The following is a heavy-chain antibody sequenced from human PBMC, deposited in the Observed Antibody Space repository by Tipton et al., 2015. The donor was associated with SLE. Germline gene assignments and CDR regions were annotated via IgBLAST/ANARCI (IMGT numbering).Heavy chain of an antibody. V-gene: IGHV4-38-2*02. D-gene: IGHD3-22*01. CDR2: IYHGGST. CDR1: GYSISSGYY. J-gene: IGHJ4*02. CDR3: ARGGIYHDDSGNFDY. Sequence: TLSLTCTVSGYSISSGYYWGWIRQPPGKGLAYIGSIYHGGSTYYTPSFKSRVTISVDTSKNQFSLKLSSVTAADTAIYYCARGGIYHDDSGNFDYWGQGTLVTASS.